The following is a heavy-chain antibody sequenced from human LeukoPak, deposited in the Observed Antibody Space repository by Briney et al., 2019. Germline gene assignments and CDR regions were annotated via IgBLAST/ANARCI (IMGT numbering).Heavy chain of an antibody. CDR1: GGSISSYY. J-gene: IGHJ4*02. CDR3: ARRRVSSGPLGY. Sequence: PSETLSLTCTVSGGSISSYYWSWIRQPPGKGLEWIGYIYYTGNTNYNPSLKSRVTISVDTSKNQFSLKVSSVTAADTAVYYCARRRVSSGPLGYWGQGTLVTVSS. D-gene: IGHD6-19*01. CDR2: IYYTGNT. V-gene: IGHV4-59*12.